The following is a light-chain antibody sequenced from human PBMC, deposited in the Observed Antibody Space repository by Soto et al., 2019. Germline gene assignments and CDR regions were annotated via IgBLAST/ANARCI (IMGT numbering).Light chain of an antibody. Sequence: DIQMTQSPSSLLASVGDRVTITSRASQSISGWLAWYKQKPGKAPKFLIYDASSLESGVPSRFRGSGSGTEFTLTISSLKPDDFETYHCQQYNSYPWTFGQGTKVDIK. CDR3: QQYNSYPWT. CDR2: DAS. V-gene: IGKV1-5*01. J-gene: IGKJ1*01. CDR1: QSISGW.